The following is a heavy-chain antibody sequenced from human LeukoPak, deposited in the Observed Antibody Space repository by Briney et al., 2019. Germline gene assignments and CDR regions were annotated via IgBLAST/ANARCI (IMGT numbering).Heavy chain of an antibody. Sequence: SETLSLTCTVSGGSISSYYWSWLRQPPGKGLEWIGYIYYSGSTNYNPSLKSRVTISVDTSKNQFSLKLSSVTAADTAVYYCARLHYGDDPFDYWGQGTLVTVSS. CDR1: GGSISSYY. J-gene: IGHJ4*02. V-gene: IGHV4-59*08. CDR2: IYYSGST. D-gene: IGHD4-17*01. CDR3: ARLHYGDDPFDY.